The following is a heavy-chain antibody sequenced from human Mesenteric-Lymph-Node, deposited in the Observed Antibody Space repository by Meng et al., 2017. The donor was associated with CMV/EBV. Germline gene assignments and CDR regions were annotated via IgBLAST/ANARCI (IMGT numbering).Heavy chain of an antibody. CDR3: ARGRSEMATIPFDY. Sequence: ASVKVSCKASGYTFTSYGISWVRQAPGQGLEWMGWISAYNGNTNYAQKLQGRVTMTTDTSTSTASMALRSLRSDYTAVYYCARGRSEMATIPFDYWGQGTMVTVSS. V-gene: IGHV1-18*01. CDR1: GYTFTSYG. CDR2: ISAYNGNT. J-gene: IGHJ4*03. D-gene: IGHD5-24*01.